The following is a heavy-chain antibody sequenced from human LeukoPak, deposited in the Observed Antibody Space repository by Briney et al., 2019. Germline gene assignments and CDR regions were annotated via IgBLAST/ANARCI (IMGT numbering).Heavy chain of an antibody. CDR3: AGGRYCSGGSCYYPIDY. CDR1: GGSFSGYY. CDR2: INHSGST. J-gene: IGHJ4*02. D-gene: IGHD2-15*01. Sequence: SETLSLTCAVYGGSFSGYYWSWIRQPPGKGLEWIGEINHSGSTNYNPSLKSRVTISVDTSKNQFSLKLSSVTAADTAVYYCAGGRYCSGGSCYYPIDYWGQGTLVTVSS. V-gene: IGHV4-34*01.